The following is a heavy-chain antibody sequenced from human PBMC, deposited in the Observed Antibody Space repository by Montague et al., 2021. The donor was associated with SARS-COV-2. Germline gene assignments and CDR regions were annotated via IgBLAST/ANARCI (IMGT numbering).Heavy chain of an antibody. CDR3: ARRGRKLLPVATTIGGFDI. CDR1: GGSISSSNYY. CDR2: IYDSGST. J-gene: IGHJ3*02. V-gene: IGHV4-39*02. Sequence: TLSLTCTVSGGSISSSNYYWDWIRQPPGEGLEWIGSIYDSGSTYYNPSLKSRVTISVDTSKNHFSLKLSSVTAADTAVYYCARRGRKLLPVATTIGGFDIWGRGTMVTVSS. D-gene: IGHD5-12*01.